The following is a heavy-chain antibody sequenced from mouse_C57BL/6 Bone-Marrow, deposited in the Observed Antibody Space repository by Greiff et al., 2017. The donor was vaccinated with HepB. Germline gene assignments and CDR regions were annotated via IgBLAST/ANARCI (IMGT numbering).Heavy chain of an antibody. J-gene: IGHJ1*03. Sequence: EVKVVESGGGLVKPGGSLKLSCAASGFTFSSYAISWVRQTPEKRLEWVATISDGGSYTYYPDNVKGRFTISRDNAKNNLYLQMSHPKSEDTAMYYCARDGGWLLRYFDVWGTGTTVTVSS. CDR2: ISDGGSYT. CDR1: GFTFSSYA. D-gene: IGHD2-3*01. CDR3: ARDGGWLLRYFDV. V-gene: IGHV5-4*01.